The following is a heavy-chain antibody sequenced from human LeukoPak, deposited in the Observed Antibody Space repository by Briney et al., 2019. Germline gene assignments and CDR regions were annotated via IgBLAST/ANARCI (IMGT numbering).Heavy chain of an antibody. D-gene: IGHD4-17*01. V-gene: IGHV1-46*01. J-gene: IGHJ4*02. CDR3: ARDQDDYGLFDY. Sequence: ASVKVSCKESGNTFTRYYMHWVRQAPGQGLEWMGIINPSGVSTIYAQNFQGRVAMTRDTSTSTVYMELSSLRSEDTAVYYCARDQDDYGLFDYWGQGTLVTVSS. CDR2: INPSGVST. CDR1: GNTFTRYY.